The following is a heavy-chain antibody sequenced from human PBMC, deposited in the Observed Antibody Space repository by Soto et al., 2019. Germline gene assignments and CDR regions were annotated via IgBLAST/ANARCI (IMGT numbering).Heavy chain of an antibody. D-gene: IGHD2-2*01. Sequence: SVKVSCKASGYTFTSYDINWVRQATGQGLEWMGGIIPIFGPANFAKKFQGRVTITADESTTTAYMELNSLRSEDTAVYYCATGSFTSTGGRIGYHYNAMDVWGQGTTVTVSS. CDR2: IIPIFGPA. CDR3: ATGSFTSTGGRIGYHYNAMDV. J-gene: IGHJ6*02. V-gene: IGHV1-69*13. CDR1: GYTFTSYD.